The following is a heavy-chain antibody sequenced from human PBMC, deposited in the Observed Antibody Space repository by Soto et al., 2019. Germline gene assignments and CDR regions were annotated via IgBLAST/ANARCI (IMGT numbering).Heavy chain of an antibody. V-gene: IGHV1-2*02. J-gene: IGHJ4*02. CDR2: INPTSGGT. D-gene: IGHD4-17*01. CDR1: GYTFAAYY. CDR3: ARDLDYGEEWRDLVDC. Sequence: SVKVSCKTSGYTFAAYYIHWIRQAPGQGLEWMGWINPTSGGTVYAQNFQDRVTMTRDTSISTAYMELRRLNSDDTAVYYCARDLDYGEEWRDLVDCSGEGTAVTV.